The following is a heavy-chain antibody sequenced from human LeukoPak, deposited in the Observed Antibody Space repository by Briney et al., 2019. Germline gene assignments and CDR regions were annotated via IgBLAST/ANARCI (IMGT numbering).Heavy chain of an antibody. J-gene: IGHJ3*02. CDR1: EFTFSRYS. V-gene: IGHV3-64*01. CDR2: INDDGDRT. D-gene: IGHD2/OR15-2a*01. Sequence: PGGSLRLSCAASEFTFSRYSMHWVRQAPGKGLEYVSAINDDGDRTYHANSVKGRFIISRDNSENMLYLEMGSLRPEDMAVYYCARVGNMGAFDIWGQGTLVTVSS. CDR3: ARVGNMGAFDI.